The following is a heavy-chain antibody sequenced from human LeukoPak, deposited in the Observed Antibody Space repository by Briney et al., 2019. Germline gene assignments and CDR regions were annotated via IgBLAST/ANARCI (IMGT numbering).Heavy chain of an antibody. CDR1: GGSISSSNW. CDR3: AGHYSGYPFDP. D-gene: IGHD5-12*01. CDR2: IYHSGST. V-gene: IGHV4-4*02. J-gene: IGHJ5*02. Sequence: SETLSLACAVSGGSISSSNWWSWVRQPPGKGLEWIGEIYHSGSTNYNPSLKSRVTISVDKSKNQFSLKLSSVTAADTAVYYCAGHYSGYPFDPWGQGTLVTVSS.